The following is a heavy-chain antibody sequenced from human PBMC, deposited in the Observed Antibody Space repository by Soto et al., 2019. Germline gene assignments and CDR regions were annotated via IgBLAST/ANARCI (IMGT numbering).Heavy chain of an antibody. D-gene: IGHD1-26*01. Sequence: PGGSLRLSCAASGFTFSSYGMHWVRQAPGKGLEWVAVISYDGSNKYYADSVKGRFTISRDNSKDTLYLQMNSLRAEDTAVYYCAKGLAGATIFDYWGQGTLVTVSS. V-gene: IGHV3-30*18. CDR3: AKGLAGATIFDY. J-gene: IGHJ4*02. CDR1: GFTFSSYG. CDR2: ISYDGSNK.